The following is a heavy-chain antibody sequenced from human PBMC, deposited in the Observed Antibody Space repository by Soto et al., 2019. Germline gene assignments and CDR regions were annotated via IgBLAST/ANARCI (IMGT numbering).Heavy chain of an antibody. CDR1: GGSIRNFH. CDR2: IFYTGTT. J-gene: IGHJ4*02. Sequence: TSETLSLTCTVSGGSIRNFHWSWIRQPPGKGLEWIGHIFYTGTTTYNRSLESRLTMSVDTSKSQFSLRLSSVTAADTAVYYCAALYNTSPFFDHWGQGTLVTVSS. V-gene: IGHV4-59*01. D-gene: IGHD3-3*01. CDR3: AALYNTSPFFDH.